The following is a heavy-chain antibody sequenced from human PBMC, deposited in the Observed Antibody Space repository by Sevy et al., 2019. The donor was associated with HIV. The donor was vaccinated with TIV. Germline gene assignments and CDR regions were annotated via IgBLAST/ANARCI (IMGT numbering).Heavy chain of an antibody. CDR1: GFTFSDYY. D-gene: IGHD2-2*01. CDR2: ISSSSSYT. V-gene: IGHV3-11*06. Sequence: GGSLRLSCAASGFTFSDYYMSWIRQAPGKGLEWVSYISSSSSYTNYADSVKGRFTISRDNAKNSLYLQMNSLRAEDTAVYYCARVGADIVVVPAAIGEFDYRGQGTLVTVSS. J-gene: IGHJ4*02. CDR3: ARVGADIVVVPAAIGEFDY.